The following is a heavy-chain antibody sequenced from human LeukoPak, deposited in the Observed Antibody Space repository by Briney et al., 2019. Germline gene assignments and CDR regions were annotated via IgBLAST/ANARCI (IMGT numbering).Heavy chain of an antibody. Sequence: PGGSLRLSCAASGFTFSSYSMNCVRQAPGKGLEWVSSISSSSSYIYYADSVKGRFTISRDNAKNSLYLQMNSLRAEDTAVYYCAGSLRFGDSGWFDPWGQGTLVTVSS. CDR1: GFTFSSYS. D-gene: IGHD3-10*01. CDR2: ISSSSSYI. V-gene: IGHV3-21*01. CDR3: AGSLRFGDSGWFDP. J-gene: IGHJ5*02.